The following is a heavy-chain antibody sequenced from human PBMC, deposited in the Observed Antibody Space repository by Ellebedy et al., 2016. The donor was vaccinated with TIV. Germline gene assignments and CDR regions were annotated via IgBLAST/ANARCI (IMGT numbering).Heavy chain of an antibody. Sequence: PGGSLRLSCKGSGYRFSNYWIGWVRQMPGKGLEWMGIIYTGDSDTRYSPSFQGQVTISADKSISTAYLHWSSLKASDTAMYYFARTRTWLQNSAIHYWGQGTLVTVSS. CDR2: IYTGDSDT. J-gene: IGHJ4*02. D-gene: IGHD5-24*01. CDR3: ARTRTWLQNSAIHY. CDR1: GYRFSNYW. V-gene: IGHV5-51*01.